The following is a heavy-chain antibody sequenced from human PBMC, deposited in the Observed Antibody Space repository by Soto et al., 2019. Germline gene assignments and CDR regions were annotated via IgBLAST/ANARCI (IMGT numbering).Heavy chain of an antibody. V-gene: IGHV4-34*01. CDR2: INHSGST. Sequence: QVQLQQWGAGLLKPSETLSLTCAVYGGSFSGYYWTWIRQPPGTGLEWIGEINHSGSTNYNPSLKRRVTISVDTSKHQCSLKLTSVTAADTAVYYCARDKITGLFDYWGQGTLVTVSS. CDR1: GGSFSGYY. D-gene: IGHD2-8*02. CDR3: ARDKITGLFDY. J-gene: IGHJ4*02.